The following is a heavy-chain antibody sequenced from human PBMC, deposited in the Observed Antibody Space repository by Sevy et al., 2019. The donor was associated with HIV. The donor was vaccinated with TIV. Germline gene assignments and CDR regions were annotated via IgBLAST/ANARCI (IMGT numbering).Heavy chain of an antibody. D-gene: IGHD5-12*01. CDR3: ARERYSTTRGYYYGMDV. V-gene: IGHV3-13*01. J-gene: IGHJ6*02. CDR1: GFTFSSYD. CDR2: IGTVGDT. Sequence: GGSLRLSCAASGFTFSSYDMHWVRQATGKGLEWVSAIGTVGDTYYPGSVKGRFTISRENAKNSLYLQMNSLRAGDTAVYYCARERYSTTRGYYYGMDVWGQGTTVTVSS.